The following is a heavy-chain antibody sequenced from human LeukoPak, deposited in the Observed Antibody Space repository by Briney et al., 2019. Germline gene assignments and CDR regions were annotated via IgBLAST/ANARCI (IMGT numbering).Heavy chain of an antibody. CDR3: ARAPGYSSGWYPTPNWYFDL. CDR1: GGSISSSSYY. J-gene: IGHJ2*01. D-gene: IGHD6-19*01. Sequence: SETLSLNCTVSGGSISSSSYYWGWIRQPPGKGLEWIGEINHSGSTNYNPSLKSRVTISVDTSKNQFSLKLSSVTAADTAVYYCARAPGYSSGWYPTPNWYFDLWGRGTLVTVSS. V-gene: IGHV4-39*07. CDR2: INHSGST.